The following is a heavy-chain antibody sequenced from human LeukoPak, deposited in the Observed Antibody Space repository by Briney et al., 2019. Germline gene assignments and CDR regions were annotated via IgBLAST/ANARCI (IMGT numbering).Heavy chain of an antibody. J-gene: IGHJ4*02. D-gene: IGHD6-13*01. Sequence: GGSLRLSCAASGFMFSTYWMSWVRQAPGKGREWVANINQDGSHKNYVESVKGRFTVSRDNAKNLLYLQMNGLSAEDTATYYCARDPPSDSNWYPDYWGQGILVAVSS. CDR1: GFMFSTYW. CDR3: ARDPPSDSNWYPDY. CDR2: INQDGSHK. V-gene: IGHV3-7*01.